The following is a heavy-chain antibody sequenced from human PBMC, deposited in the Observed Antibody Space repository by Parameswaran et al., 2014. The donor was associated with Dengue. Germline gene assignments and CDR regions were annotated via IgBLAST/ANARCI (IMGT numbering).Heavy chain of an antibody. CDR2: FFPGGNT. CDR3: ARDGTIPFDY. D-gene: IGHD5-24*01. V-gene: IGHV4-38-2*02. J-gene: IGHJ4*02. Sequence: PGKGLEWIGSFFPGGNTFYNPSLKSRVTISVDTSKNQFSLKLSSVTAADTAVYYCARDGTIPFDYWGQGTLVTVSS.